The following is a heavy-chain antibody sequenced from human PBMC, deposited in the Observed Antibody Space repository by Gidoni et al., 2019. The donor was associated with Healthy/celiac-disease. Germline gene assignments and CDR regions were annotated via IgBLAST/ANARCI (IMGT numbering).Heavy chain of an antibody. J-gene: IGHJ5*02. CDR2: IYTSGST. Sequence: QVQLQESGPGLVKPSQTLSLTCTVSGGSISSGSYYWSWIRQPAGKGLEWIGRIYTSGSTNYNPSLKSRVTISVDTSKNQFSLKLSSVTAADTAVYYCARDSGDWFDPWGQGTLVTVSS. CDR1: GGSISSGSYY. CDR3: ARDSGDWFDP. D-gene: IGHD3-10*01. V-gene: IGHV4-61*02.